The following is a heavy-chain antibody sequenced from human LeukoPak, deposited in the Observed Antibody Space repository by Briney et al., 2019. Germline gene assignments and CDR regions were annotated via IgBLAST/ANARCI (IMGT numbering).Heavy chain of an antibody. CDR3: AKDLYDSSGYYAPFDI. D-gene: IGHD3-22*01. V-gene: IGHV3-23*01. J-gene: IGHJ3*02. CDR1: GFTFSSYA. CDR2: ISGSGSST. Sequence: GGSLRLSCAASGFTFSSYAMSWVRQAPGKGLEWVSAISGSGSSTYYADSVKGRFTISRDNSKNTLYLQMNSLRAEDTAVYYCAKDLYDSSGYYAPFDIWGQGTMVTVSS.